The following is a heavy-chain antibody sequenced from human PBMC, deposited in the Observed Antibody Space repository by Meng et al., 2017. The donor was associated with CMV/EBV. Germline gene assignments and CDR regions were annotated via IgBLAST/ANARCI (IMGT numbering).Heavy chain of an antibody. D-gene: IGHD1/OR15-1a*01. V-gene: IGHV3-13*01. CDR2: IGTAGDT. J-gene: IGHJ4*02. Sequence: GESLKISCAASGFTFSSYDMHWARQATGKGLEWVSAIGTAGDTYYPDSVKGRFTISRDNSKNTLYLQMNSLSAEDTAVYYCARSLTGTGYFFDYWGQGTLVTVSS. CDR3: ARSLTGTGYFFDY. CDR1: GFTFSSYD.